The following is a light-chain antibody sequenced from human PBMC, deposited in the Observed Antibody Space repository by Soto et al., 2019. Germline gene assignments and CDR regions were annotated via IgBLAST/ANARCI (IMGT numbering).Light chain of an antibody. CDR3: CSYAHSNLYV. CDR1: SGDVGSYNL. CDR2: EGS. J-gene: IGLJ1*01. Sequence: QSALTQPASVSGSPGQSITISCTGTSGDVGSYNLVSWYQQYSGKAPKLMIYEGSKRPAGVSNRFSGSKSGNMASLTISGLQAEDEADYYCCSYAHSNLYVFXTGTKVTVL. V-gene: IGLV2-23*01.